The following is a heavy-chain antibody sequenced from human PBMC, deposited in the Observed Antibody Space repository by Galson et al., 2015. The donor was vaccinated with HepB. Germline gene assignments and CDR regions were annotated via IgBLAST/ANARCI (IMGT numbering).Heavy chain of an antibody. V-gene: IGHV4-4*01. Sequence: TLSLTCAVSGDSIDSSHWWNWVRQPPGKGLECIGEIYHSGNTNYNLYLKSRVTMSVDKSKNQFSLKLSSVTAADTAVYFCARGYYGSGRLDYWGRGILVTVSS. CDR3: ARGYYGSGRLDY. D-gene: IGHD3-10*01. J-gene: IGHJ4*02. CDR2: IYHSGNT. CDR1: GDSIDSSHW.